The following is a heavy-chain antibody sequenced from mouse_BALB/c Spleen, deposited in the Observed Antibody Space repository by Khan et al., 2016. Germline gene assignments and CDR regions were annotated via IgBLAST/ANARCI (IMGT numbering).Heavy chain of an antibody. Sequence: QVQLQQSGAELAKPGASVKMSCKASGYTFTSYWMHWVKQRPGQGLEWIGYINPSTGYTEYNQKFQDKATLTADKSSSTAYMQLSSLTSEDSAVSYCAIYYDGSSYAMDYWGQGTSVTVSS. V-gene: IGHV1-7*01. CDR3: AIYYDGSSYAMDY. J-gene: IGHJ4*01. CDR1: GYTFTSYW. D-gene: IGHD1-1*01. CDR2: INPSTGYT.